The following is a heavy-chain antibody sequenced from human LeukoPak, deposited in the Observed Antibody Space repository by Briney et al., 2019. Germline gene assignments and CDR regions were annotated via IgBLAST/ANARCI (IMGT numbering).Heavy chain of an antibody. V-gene: IGHV3-66*01. CDR1: GFTVSSNY. D-gene: IGHD3-9*01. Sequence: GGSLRLSRAASGFTVSSNYMSWVRQAPGKGLEWVSVIYSGGSTYYADSVKGRFTISRDNSKNTLYLQMSSLRAEDTAVYYCARAGILTGYNWFDPWGQGTLVTVSS. CDR2: IYSGGST. J-gene: IGHJ5*02. CDR3: ARAGILTGYNWFDP.